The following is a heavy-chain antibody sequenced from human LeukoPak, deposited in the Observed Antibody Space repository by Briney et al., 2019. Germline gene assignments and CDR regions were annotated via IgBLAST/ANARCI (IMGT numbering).Heavy chain of an antibody. V-gene: IGHV3-48*04. CDR3: ARGDNWNSYYYYMDV. CDR2: ISTTSSSI. CDR1: GFTFSSYS. D-gene: IGHD1-7*01. J-gene: IGHJ6*03. Sequence: GGSLRLSCAASGFTFSSYSMNWARQAPGKGLEWVSYISTTSSSIYYADSVKGRFTISRDNAKSSLYLQMNSLRAEDTAVYYCARGDNWNSYYYYMDVWGKGTTVTVSS.